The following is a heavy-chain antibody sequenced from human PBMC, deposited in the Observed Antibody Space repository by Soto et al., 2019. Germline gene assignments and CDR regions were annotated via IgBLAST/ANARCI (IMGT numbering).Heavy chain of an antibody. CDR1: GDTFSSYA. V-gene: IGHV1-69*19. D-gene: IGHD5-18*01. Sequence: QVQLVQSGAEVKKPGSSVKVSCRASGDTFSSYAVSWVRQAPGQGLERMGGIVPLFDTPHYAQKFQGRLNFSADDTTSTAYMALGSLRSEDTSVYYWARDTGEMVTIRLLVAYWGEGTLLTVSS. CDR2: IVPLFDTP. J-gene: IGHJ4*02. CDR3: ARDTGEMVTIRLLVAY.